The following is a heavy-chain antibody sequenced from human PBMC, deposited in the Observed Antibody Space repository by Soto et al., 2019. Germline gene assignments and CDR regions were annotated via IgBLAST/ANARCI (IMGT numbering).Heavy chain of an antibody. Sequence: GGSLRLSCAASGFTFSSYAMSWVRQAPGKGLEWVSAISGSGGSTYYADSVKGRFTISRDNSKNTLYLQMNSLRAEDTAVYYCAKLTARDYYYGMDVWGQGTTVTVSS. D-gene: IGHD5-18*01. CDR2: ISGSGGST. V-gene: IGHV3-23*01. CDR3: AKLTARDYYYGMDV. J-gene: IGHJ6*02. CDR1: GFTFSSYA.